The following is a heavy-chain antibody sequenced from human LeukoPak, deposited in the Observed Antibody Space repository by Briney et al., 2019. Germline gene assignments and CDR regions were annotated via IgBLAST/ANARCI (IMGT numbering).Heavy chain of an antibody. D-gene: IGHD6-19*01. CDR3: ARVEAVAGTDFDY. J-gene: IGHJ4*02. V-gene: IGHV3-23*01. Sequence: GGSLRLSCAASGFTFSSYAMSWVRQAPGKGLEWVSAISGSGGSTYYADSVKGRFTISRDNAKNSLYLQMNSLRAEDTAVYYCARVEAVAGTDFDYWGQGTLVTVSS. CDR2: ISGSGGST. CDR1: GFTFSSYA.